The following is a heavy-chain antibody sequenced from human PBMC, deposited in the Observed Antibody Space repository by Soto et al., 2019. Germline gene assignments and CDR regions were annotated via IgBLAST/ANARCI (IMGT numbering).Heavy chain of an antibody. V-gene: IGHV3-72*01. CDR2: RRNKANSDTT. J-gene: IGHJ4*02. CDR3: ASVEKSGTYGIDY. CDR1: GFTFSDHY. Sequence: EVQLVESGGGLVQPGGSLTLSCAAAGFTFSDHYMDWVRQAPGKVLEWVGRRRNKANSDTTEYDASVKGRFTISRDDSKNTLYQQMNSLKTGDTAVYYCASVEKSGTYGIDYWGQGTLVAVSS. D-gene: IGHD4-17*01.